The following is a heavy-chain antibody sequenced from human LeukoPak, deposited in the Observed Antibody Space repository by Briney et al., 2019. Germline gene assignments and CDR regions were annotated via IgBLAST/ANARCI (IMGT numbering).Heavy chain of an antibody. D-gene: IGHD4-17*01. J-gene: IGHJ3*02. CDR2: ISYIGST. Sequence: PSETLSLTCTVSGGSISSHYWSWIRQPPAKGLEWIGYISYIGSTNYNPSLKSRVTISVDTSKNQFSLKLSSVTAADTAVYYCARDPTTVTKGLDIWGQGTMVTVSS. CDR1: GGSISSHY. CDR3: ARDPTTVTKGLDI. V-gene: IGHV4-59*11.